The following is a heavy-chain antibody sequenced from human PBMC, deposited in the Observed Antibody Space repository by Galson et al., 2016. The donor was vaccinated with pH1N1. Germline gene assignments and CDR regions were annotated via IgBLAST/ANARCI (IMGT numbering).Heavy chain of an antibody. D-gene: IGHD1-26*01. CDR3: ARDRGGLNSMDV. CDR1: GSSFSSSD. CDR2: IWSDARIT. V-gene: IGHV3-33*01. J-gene: IGHJ6*02. Sequence: LRLSCAASGSSFSSSDMYWVRQAPGKGLEWVAVIWSDARITNYGDSVMGRFTISRDNSRKTLFLQMRSLRVEDTAVYYCARDRGGLNSMDVWGRGTTVTVSS.